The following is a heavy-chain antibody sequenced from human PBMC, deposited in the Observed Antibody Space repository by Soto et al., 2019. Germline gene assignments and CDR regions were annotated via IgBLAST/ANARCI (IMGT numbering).Heavy chain of an antibody. CDR1: GFTFSSYG. CDR3: AQNPIVTTMVRGVIPDV. CDR2: ISYDGSNK. J-gene: IGHJ6*02. D-gene: IGHD3-10*01. V-gene: IGHV3-30*18. Sequence: GESLKISCAASGFTFSSYGMHWVRQAPGKGLEWVAVISYDGSNKYYADSVKGRFTISRDNSKNTLYLQMNSLRAEDTAVYYCAQNPIVTTMVRGVIPDVWGQGTTVTVSS.